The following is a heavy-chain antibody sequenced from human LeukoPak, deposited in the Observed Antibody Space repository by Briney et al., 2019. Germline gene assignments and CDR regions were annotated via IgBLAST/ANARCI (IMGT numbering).Heavy chain of an antibody. J-gene: IGHJ3*02. CDR3: AREYSSKGDAFDI. CDR1: GYTFTSYD. CDR2: MNPNSGNT. V-gene: IGHV1-8*03. Sequence: ASVKVSCKASGYTFTSYDINWVRQATGQGLEWMGWMNPNSGNTGYAQKFQGRVTITRNTSISTAYMELSSLRSEDTAVYYCAREYSSKGDAFDIWGQGTMVTVSS. D-gene: IGHD6-13*01.